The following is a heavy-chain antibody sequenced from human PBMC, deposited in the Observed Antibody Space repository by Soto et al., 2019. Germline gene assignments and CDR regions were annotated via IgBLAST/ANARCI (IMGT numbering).Heavy chain of an antibody. V-gene: IGHV4-4*02. Sequence: SETLSLTCTVSGGSISSSNWWSWVRQPPGKGLEWIGEIYQSGSTNYNPSLKSRVTISVDKSKNLFSLKLTSVTAADTAVYYCALTVDILMAPDHWGQGTLVTVSS. J-gene: IGHJ4*02. D-gene: IGHD5-12*01. CDR2: IYQSGST. CDR3: ALTVDILMAPDH. CDR1: GGSISSSNW.